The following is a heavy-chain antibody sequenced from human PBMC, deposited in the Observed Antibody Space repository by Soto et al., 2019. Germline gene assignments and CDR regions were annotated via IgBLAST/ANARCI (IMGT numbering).Heavy chain of an antibody. CDR1: DGAISGYY. J-gene: IGHJ4*02. CDR2: IYHTGIT. CDR3: ARAGYNYTTGYPFDY. V-gene: IGHV4-59*01. Sequence: PSEPLFLPCTVSDGAISGYYWTWIRQPPGKGLEWIGYIYHTGITYYNPSLKGRVILSVDRPKNQFSLKVSSVTAADTAVYYCARAGYNYTTGYPFDYWGQGTLVTVSS. D-gene: IGHD3-3*01.